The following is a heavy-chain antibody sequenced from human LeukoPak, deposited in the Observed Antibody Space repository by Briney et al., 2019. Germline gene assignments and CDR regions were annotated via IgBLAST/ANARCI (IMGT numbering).Heavy chain of an antibody. CDR1: GYTLTELS. V-gene: IGHV1-24*01. CDR3: AREWFGELYYYGMDV. J-gene: IGHJ6*02. Sequence: ASVKVSRKVSGYTLTELSMHWVRQAPGKGLEWMGGFDPEDGETIYAQKLQGRVTMTTDTSTSTAYMELRSLRSEDTAVYYCAREWFGELYYYGMDVWGQGTTVTVSS. D-gene: IGHD3-10*01. CDR2: FDPEDGET.